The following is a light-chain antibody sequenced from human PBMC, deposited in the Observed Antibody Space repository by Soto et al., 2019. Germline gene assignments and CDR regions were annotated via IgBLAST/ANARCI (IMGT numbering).Light chain of an antibody. CDR3: QQSYSTLT. Sequence: DIQMTQCPSSLSASVGDRVTITCRASQSISSYLNWYQQKPGKAPKLLIYAASSLQSGVPSRFSGSGSGTDFTLTISSLQPEDFATYYCQQSYSTLTFGGGTKVDI. CDR2: AAS. CDR1: QSISSY. J-gene: IGKJ4*01. V-gene: IGKV1-39*01.